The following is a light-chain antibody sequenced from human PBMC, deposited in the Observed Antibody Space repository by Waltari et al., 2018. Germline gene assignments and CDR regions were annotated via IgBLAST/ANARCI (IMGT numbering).Light chain of an antibody. Sequence: AIQMTQSPSSLSASVGDRVTITCRASQGIRNDLGWYQQKQGKAPKLLIYGASVLQTGVPSRFSGSSFGTDFTLTISSLQPEDFATYYCLQDYNYPRTFGQGTKLEI. V-gene: IGKV1-6*01. J-gene: IGKJ2*01. CDR2: GAS. CDR3: LQDYNYPRT. CDR1: QGIRND.